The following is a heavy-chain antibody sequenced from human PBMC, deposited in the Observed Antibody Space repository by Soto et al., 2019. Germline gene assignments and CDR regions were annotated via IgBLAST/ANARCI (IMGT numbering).Heavy chain of an antibody. CDR2: ISSSGNDI. J-gene: IGHJ4*02. CDR3: AGAQYSYGYCSDY. Sequence: EIQLVESGGGLVKPGGSLRLSCAGSGLTFGSDSMNWVRQAPGKGLEWVSSISSSGNDIHYADSVKGRFTISRDNAKNSLYLQMNSLRVEDTAVYFCAGAQYSYGYCSDYWGQGTLVTVSS. D-gene: IGHD5-18*01. CDR1: GLTFGSDS. V-gene: IGHV3-21*02.